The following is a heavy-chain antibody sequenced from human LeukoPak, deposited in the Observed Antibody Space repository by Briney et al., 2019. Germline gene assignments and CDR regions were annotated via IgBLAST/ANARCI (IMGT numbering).Heavy chain of an antibody. CDR2: ISSSSSTI. CDR1: GFTFSSYS. J-gene: IGHJ4*02. D-gene: IGHD6-6*01. Sequence: GGSLRLSCAASGFTFSSYSMNWVRQAPGKGREWVSYISSSSSTIYYADSVKGRFTISRDNAKNSLYLQMNSLRAEDTAVYYCAREVLAALDYWGQGTLVTVSS. CDR3: AREVLAALDY. V-gene: IGHV3-48*01.